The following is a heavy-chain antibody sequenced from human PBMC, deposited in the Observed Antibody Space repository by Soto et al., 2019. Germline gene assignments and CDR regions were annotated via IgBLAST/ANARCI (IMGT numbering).Heavy chain of an antibody. CDR2: ISGSGGST. Sequence: GGSLRLSCAASGFTFSSYAMSWVRQAPGKGLEWVSAISGSGGSTYYADSVKGRFTISRDNSKNTLYLQMNSLRAEDTAVYYCANRLPRPLWFGEFLPDYWGQGTLVTVSS. CDR1: GFTFSSYA. V-gene: IGHV3-23*01. D-gene: IGHD3-10*01. J-gene: IGHJ4*02. CDR3: ANRLPRPLWFGEFLPDY.